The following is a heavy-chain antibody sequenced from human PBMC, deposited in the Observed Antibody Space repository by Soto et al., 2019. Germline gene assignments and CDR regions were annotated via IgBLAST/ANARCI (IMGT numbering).Heavy chain of an antibody. CDR3: AKGLYSGDSY. V-gene: IGHV3-30*18. J-gene: IGHJ4*02. Sequence: GGSLRLSCAASGFTFSSYGMHWVRQAPGKGLEWVAVISYDGSNKYYADSVKGRFTISRDNSKNTLYLQMNSLRAEDTAVYYCAKGLYSGDSYWGQGTLVTVSS. D-gene: IGHD4-17*01. CDR2: ISYDGSNK. CDR1: GFTFSSYG.